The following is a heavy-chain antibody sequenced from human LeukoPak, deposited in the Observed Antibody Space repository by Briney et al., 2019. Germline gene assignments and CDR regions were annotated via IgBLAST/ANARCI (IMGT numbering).Heavy chain of an antibody. V-gene: IGHV3-30*18. CDR1: GISFSRHG. CDR2: ISYDGSDK. J-gene: IGHJ4*02. D-gene: IGHD6-19*01. Sequence: GGSLRLSCAASGISFSRHGMNWVRQAPGKGLEWVATISYDGSDKYYADSVKGRFIISRDNSKNTVYLQMHSLRAEDTAVYYCAKDRGFRGIAVAGTRRAFYFDFWGQGTLVTVSS. CDR3: AKDRGFRGIAVAGTRRAFYFDF.